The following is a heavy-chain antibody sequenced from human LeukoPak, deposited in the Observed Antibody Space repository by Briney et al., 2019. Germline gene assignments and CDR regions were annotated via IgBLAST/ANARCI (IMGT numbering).Heavy chain of an antibody. CDR2: TYYSGST. J-gene: IGHJ3*02. CDR1: GDSISNSSFY. Sequence: SETLSLTCTVSGDSISNSSFYWGWIRQPPGKGLDCLGTTYYSGSTYNPSLTSRVTISVDTSKNQFSLKLSSVTAADTAVYYCARGRYCSADICSGGDAFDIWGQGTMVSVSS. D-gene: IGHD2-15*01. V-gene: IGHV4-39*07. CDR3: ARGRYCSADICSGGDAFDI.